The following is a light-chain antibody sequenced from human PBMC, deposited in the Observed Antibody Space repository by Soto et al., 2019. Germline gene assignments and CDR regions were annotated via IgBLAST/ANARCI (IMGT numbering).Light chain of an antibody. CDR3: QQYNNSTC. Sequence: EIVMTQSPATLSVSPGERATLSCRASQSVSSNLAWYQQKPGQAPSLLIYGASTRATGIPARFSDSGSGTEFALTISSQQSEDFAVYYCQQYNNSTCFGPGTKADIK. CDR2: GAS. V-gene: IGKV3-15*01. CDR1: QSVSSN. J-gene: IGKJ3*01.